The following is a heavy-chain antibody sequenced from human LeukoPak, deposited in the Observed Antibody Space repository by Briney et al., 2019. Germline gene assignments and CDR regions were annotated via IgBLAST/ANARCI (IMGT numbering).Heavy chain of an antibody. D-gene: IGHD2-2*01. CDR2: ITPIFGTA. CDR3: ALESCSSTSCYLTAFDI. J-gene: IGHJ3*02. CDR1: GGTFSSYA. V-gene: IGHV1-69*01. Sequence: GSSVKVSCKASGGTFSSYAISWVRQAPGQGLEWMGGITPIFGTANYAQKFQGRVTITADESTSTAYMELSSLRSEDTAVYYCALESCSSTSCYLTAFDIWGQGTMVTVSS.